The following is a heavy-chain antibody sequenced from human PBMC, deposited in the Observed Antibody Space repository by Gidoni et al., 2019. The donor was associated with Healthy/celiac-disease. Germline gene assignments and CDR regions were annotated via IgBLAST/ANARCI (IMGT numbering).Heavy chain of an antibody. CDR2: IKQDGSEK. CDR1: GFTFSSYW. V-gene: IGHV3-7*01. J-gene: IGHJ5*02. Sequence: EVQLVESGGGLVQPGGSLRLSCAASGFTFSSYWMSWVRQAPGKGLEWVANIKQDGSEKYYVDAVKGRFTISRDNAKNSLYLQMNSLRAEDTAVYYCARDREAAGFGFLDPWGQGTLVTVSS. D-gene: IGHD6-13*01. CDR3: ARDREAAGFGFLDP.